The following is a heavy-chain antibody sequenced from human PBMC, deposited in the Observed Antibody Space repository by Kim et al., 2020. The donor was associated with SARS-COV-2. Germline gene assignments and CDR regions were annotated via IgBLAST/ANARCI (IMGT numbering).Heavy chain of an antibody. CDR3: AREREVKYCSGGSCSTN. D-gene: IGHD2-15*01. V-gene: IGHV3-66*01. J-gene: IGHJ4*02. Sequence: VKGRFTISRDNSKNTLYLQMNSLRAEDTAVYYCAREREVKYCSGGSCSTNWGQGTLVTVSS.